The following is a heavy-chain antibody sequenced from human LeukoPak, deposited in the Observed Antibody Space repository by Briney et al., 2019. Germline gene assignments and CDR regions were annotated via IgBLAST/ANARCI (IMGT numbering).Heavy chain of an antibody. J-gene: IGHJ3*02. D-gene: IGHD6-19*01. V-gene: IGHV1-69*04. Sequence: SVKVSCKAAGGTDSSYAISWVGQAPGEGIEGMGRISPNFGGAKYVKKFQGRVTSMTDKATSTDYMALSSLRSEDTAVYYCARDSSYSSGSDAFDIWGQGTMVTVSS. CDR2: ISPNFGGA. CDR3: ARDSSYSSGSDAFDI. CDR1: GGTDSSYA.